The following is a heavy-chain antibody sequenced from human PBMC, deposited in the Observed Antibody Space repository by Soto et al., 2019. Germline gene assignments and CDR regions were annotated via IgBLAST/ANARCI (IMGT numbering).Heavy chain of an antibody. V-gene: IGHV3-23*01. CDR3: AKGYCSSTSCYYFDY. CDR1: GFTFSSYV. D-gene: IGHD2-2*01. J-gene: IGHJ4*02. CDR2: ISGSGGST. Sequence: EVQLLESGGGLVQPGGSLRVSCAASGFTFSSYVMSWVRQAPGKGLEWVSAISGSGGSTYYADAVKGRFTISRDNSKNPLYLQMNSLRAEDTAVYYCAKGYCSSTSCYYFDYWGQGTLVTVSS.